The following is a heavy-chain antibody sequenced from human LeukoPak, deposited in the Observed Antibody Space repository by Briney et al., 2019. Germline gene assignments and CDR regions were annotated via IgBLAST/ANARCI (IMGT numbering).Heavy chain of an antibody. J-gene: IGHJ4*02. CDR3: ASAAGNNVY. D-gene: IGHD2/OR15-2a*01. CDR2: IKQDGSEK. V-gene: IGHV3-7*03. Sequence: PGGSLRLSCAASGFTFSSYWMGWVRQAPGKGLEWVANIKQDGSEKYHVDSVKGRFTISRDSAQSSLYLQMNSLRAEDTAVYYCASAAGNNVYWGQGTLVTVSS. CDR1: GFTFSSYW.